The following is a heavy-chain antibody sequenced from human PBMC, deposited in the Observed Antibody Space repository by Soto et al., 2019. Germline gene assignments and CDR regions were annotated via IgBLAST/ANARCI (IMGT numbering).Heavy chain of an antibody. Sequence: QVQLVESGAGVVQPGRSLRLSCASSGFTFSSYALHWVRQAPGKGLEWVAVISYDGNNKYYADSVKGRFTISRNNSKNTLDLKMNRLRGEDTAVYYCARAGCDGVISYTLVRLRYGMDVWCQGTTITVSS. D-gene: IGHD2-2*02. J-gene: IGHJ6*02. CDR1: GFTFSSYA. CDR2: ISYDGNNK. CDR3: ARAGCDGVISYTLVRLRYGMDV. V-gene: IGHV3-30-3*01.